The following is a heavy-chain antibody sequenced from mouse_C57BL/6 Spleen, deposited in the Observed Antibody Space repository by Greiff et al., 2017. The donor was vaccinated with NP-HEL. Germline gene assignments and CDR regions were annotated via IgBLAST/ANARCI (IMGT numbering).Heavy chain of an antibody. CDR1: GYTFTSYW. CDR2: IYPSDSET. V-gene: IGHV1-61*01. D-gene: IGHD1-1*01. J-gene: IGHJ2*01. Sequence: VQLQQPGAELVRPGSSVKLSCKASGYTFTSYWMDWVKQRPGQGLEWIGNIYPSDSETHYNQKFKDKATLTVDKSSSTAYMQLSSLTSEDSAVYYCARSGYYGTIGDFDDWGKGTTLTVSS. CDR3: ARSGYYGTIGDFDD.